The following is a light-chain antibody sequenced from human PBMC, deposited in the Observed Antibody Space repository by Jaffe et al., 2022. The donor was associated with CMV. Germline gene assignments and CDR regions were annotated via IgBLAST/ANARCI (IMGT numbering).Light chain of an antibody. J-gene: IGLJ2*01. Sequence: QSVLTQPPSASGTPGQRVTISCSGSSSNIGSNPVNWYQQLPGTAPKLLIYSNNHRPSGVPDRFSGSRSGASASLAISGLQSEDEADYYCATWDDSLNALFGGGTKLTVL. CDR2: SNN. CDR3: ATWDDSLNAL. CDR1: SSNIGSNP. V-gene: IGLV1-44*01.